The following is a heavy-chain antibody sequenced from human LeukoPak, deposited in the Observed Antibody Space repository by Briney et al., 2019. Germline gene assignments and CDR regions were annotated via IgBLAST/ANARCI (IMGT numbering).Heavy chain of an antibody. Sequence: PGGSLRLSCAASGFTFSSYWMSWVRQAPGKGLEWVANIKQDGSEKYYVDSVKGRFTISRDNAKNSLYLQMDSLGPEDTAVYYCARGVRIAVAGYIDYWGQGTLVTVSS. CDR2: IKQDGSEK. J-gene: IGHJ4*02. CDR3: ARGVRIAVAGYIDY. V-gene: IGHV3-7*04. CDR1: GFTFSSYW. D-gene: IGHD6-19*01.